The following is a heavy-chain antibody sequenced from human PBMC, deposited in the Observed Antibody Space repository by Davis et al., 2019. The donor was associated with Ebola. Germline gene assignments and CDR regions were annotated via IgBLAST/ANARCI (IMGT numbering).Heavy chain of an antibody. J-gene: IGHJ4*02. CDR1: GFTFSSYA. CDR3: TRGVRYYDSRSTDFDY. Sequence: GESLKISCAASGFTFSSYAMSWVRQAPGKGLEWVSAISGSGGSTYYADSVKGRFTISRDNAKNSLYLRMNSLRAEDTALYYCTRGVRYYDSRSTDFDYWGQGTLVTVSS. D-gene: IGHD3-10*01. CDR2: ISGSGGST. V-gene: IGHV3-23*01.